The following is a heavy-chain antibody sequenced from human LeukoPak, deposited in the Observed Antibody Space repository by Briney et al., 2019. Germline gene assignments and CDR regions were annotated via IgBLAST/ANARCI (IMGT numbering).Heavy chain of an antibody. CDR2: ISYDGSNK. Sequence: GGSLRLSCSASGFIISDYAMHWVRQAPGKGLEWVAVISYDGSNKYYADSVKGRFTISRDNSKNTLFLQMNSLRAEDTAVYYCAKQCGGSDWFDAFDIWGQGTMVTVSS. J-gene: IGHJ3*02. CDR1: GFIISDYA. CDR3: AKQCGGSDWFDAFDI. V-gene: IGHV3-30*18. D-gene: IGHD6-19*01.